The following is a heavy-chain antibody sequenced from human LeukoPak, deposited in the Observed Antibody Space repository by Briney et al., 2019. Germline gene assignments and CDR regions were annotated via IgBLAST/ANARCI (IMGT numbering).Heavy chain of an antibody. V-gene: IGHV5-51*01. J-gene: IGHJ3*01. Sequence: GESLKISCKGSGYSFTSYWIAWVRQMPGKGLEWMGIIYPSDSDTRYSPSFQGQVTISADKSVSTAYLQWSSLKASDSAVYYCAITGWWSDDFDFWGHGTMVTVSS. CDR1: GYSFTSYW. D-gene: IGHD2-15*01. CDR2: IYPSDSDT. CDR3: AITGWWSDDFDF.